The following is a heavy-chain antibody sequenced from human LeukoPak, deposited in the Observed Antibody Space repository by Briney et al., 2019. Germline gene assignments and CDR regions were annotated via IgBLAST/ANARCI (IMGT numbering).Heavy chain of an antibody. V-gene: IGHV4-59*08. CDR3: ARRSIFGVGIYFDY. D-gene: IGHD3-3*01. CDR1: GGSISSYY. Sequence: PSETLSLTCTVSGGSISSYYWSWIRQPPGKGLEWIGYIYYSGSTNYNPSLKSRVTISVDTSKNQFSLKLSSVTAADTAVYYCARRSIFGVGIYFDYWGQGTLVTVSS. J-gene: IGHJ4*02. CDR2: IYYSGST.